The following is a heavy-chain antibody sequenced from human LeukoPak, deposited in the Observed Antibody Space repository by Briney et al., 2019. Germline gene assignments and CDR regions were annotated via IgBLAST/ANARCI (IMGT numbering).Heavy chain of an antibody. CDR1: GGSISSYY. D-gene: IGHD6-13*01. V-gene: IGHV4-59*08. CDR3: ARGYSSSWYFNWFDP. J-gene: IGHJ5*02. CDR2: VYYTGST. Sequence: PSETLSLTCTVSGGSISSYYWSWVRQPPGKGLEWIGFVYYTGSTNYSPSLKSRVTISVDTSKNQFSLKLSSVTAADTAVYYCARGYSSSWYFNWFDPWGQGTLVTVSS.